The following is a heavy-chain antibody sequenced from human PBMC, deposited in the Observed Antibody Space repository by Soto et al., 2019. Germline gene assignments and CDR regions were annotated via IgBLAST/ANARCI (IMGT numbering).Heavy chain of an antibody. Sequence: GGSLRLSCAAAGFTVSSNCMSXXXXAXGKGLEWVSVIYSGGSTYYADSVKGRFTISRDNSKNTLYLQMNSLRAEDTAVYYCARVEGIAAANYGMDVWGQGTTVTVSS. CDR1: GFTVSSNC. D-gene: IGHD6-13*01. V-gene: IGHV3-66*01. CDR2: IYSGGST. J-gene: IGHJ6*02. CDR3: ARVEGIAAANYGMDV.